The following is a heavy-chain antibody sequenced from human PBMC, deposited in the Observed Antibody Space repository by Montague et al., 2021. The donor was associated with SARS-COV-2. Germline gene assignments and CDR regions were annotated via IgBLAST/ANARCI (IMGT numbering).Heavy chain of an antibody. Sequence: SETRSLTCTVSGGSISSYYWSWIRQPPGKGLEWIGYIYYSGSTNYNPSLKSRVTISVDTSKNQFSLKLSSVTAADTAVYYCARAPRRWLQLRDFYYFDYWDQGTLVTVSS. D-gene: IGHD5-24*01. V-gene: IGHV4-59*01. J-gene: IGHJ4*02. CDR3: ARAPRRWLQLRDFYYFDY. CDR1: GGSISSYY. CDR2: IYYSGST.